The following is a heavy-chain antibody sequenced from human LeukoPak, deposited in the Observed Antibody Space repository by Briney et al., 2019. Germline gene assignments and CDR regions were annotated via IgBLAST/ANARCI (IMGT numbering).Heavy chain of an antibody. CDR3: AKRGEVSTYYYFES. D-gene: IGHD2/OR15-2a*01. V-gene: IGHV3-53*01. J-gene: IGHJ4*02. CDR2: IYSGGST. CDR1: GFTVSSNY. Sequence: PRGSLRLSCAASGFTVSSNYMSWVRQAPGKGLEWVSVIYSGGSTYYADSVKGRFTISRDNSKSTLFLQMDSLRVEDTALYYCAKRGEVSTYYYFESWGQGALVTVSS.